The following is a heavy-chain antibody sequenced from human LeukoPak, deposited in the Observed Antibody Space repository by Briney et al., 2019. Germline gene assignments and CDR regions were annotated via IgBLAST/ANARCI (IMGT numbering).Heavy chain of an antibody. CDR3: AIPAFGDYIYLRY. D-gene: IGHD4-17*01. J-gene: IGHJ4*02. Sequence: SETLSLTCTVSGVSMRSTNYYWGWSRQPPAKGLGWISRINYSGTTQYNPSLKSRVNISVDTYKHQFSLKVSSVTAADTAVYYCAIPAFGDYIYLRYWGQGTVVSVSS. CDR1: GVSMRSTNYY. CDR2: INYSGTT. V-gene: IGHV4-39*01.